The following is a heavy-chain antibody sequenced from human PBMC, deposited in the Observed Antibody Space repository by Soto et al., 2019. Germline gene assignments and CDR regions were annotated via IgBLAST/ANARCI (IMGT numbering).Heavy chain of an antibody. J-gene: IGHJ3*02. CDR1: GFTFSSYA. CDR3: ARDDVAYSAFTMVRGVMDAFDI. CDR2: ISYDGSNK. D-gene: IGHD3-10*01. V-gene: IGHV3-30-3*01. Sequence: PGGSRRLSCAASGFTFSSYAMHWVRQAPGKGLEWVAVISYDGSNKYYADSVKGRFTISRDNSKNTLYLQMNSLRAEDTAVYYCARDDVAYSAFTMVRGVMDAFDIWGQGTMVTVSS.